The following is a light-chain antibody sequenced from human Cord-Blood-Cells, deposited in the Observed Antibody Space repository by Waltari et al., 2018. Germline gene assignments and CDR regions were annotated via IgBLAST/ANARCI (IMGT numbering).Light chain of an antibody. V-gene: IGLV2-14*01. J-gene: IGLJ2*01. CDR2: DVS. CDR1: SSDVGGYNY. Sequence: QSALTQPASVSGSPGQSITISCTGTSSDVGGYNYVSWYQQHPGKAPKLMIYDVSTRPSGVSNRFSGSKSGNTASLTISGLQAEDEADYYCSSYTSSPVFGGGTKLTVL. CDR3: SSYTSSPV.